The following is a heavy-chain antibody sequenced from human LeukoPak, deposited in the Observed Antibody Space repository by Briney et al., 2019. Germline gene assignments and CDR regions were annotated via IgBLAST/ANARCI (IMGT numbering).Heavy chain of an antibody. CDR3: ATGYDPPHYYYYMDV. D-gene: IGHD3-9*01. V-gene: IGHV1-2*02. Sequence: ASVKVSCKVSGYTLTELSMHWVRQAPGQGLEWMGWINPNSGGTNYAQKFQGRVTMTRDTSISTAYMELSRLRSDDTAVYYCATGYDPPHYYYYMDVWGKGTTVTVSS. J-gene: IGHJ6*03. CDR2: INPNSGGT. CDR1: GYTLTELS.